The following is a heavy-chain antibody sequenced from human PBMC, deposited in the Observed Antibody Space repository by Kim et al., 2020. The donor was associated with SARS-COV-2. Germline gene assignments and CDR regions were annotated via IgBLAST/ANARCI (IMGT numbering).Heavy chain of an antibody. CDR3: ARGRGYCTGGSCDFDP. CDR1: GYTFTSYA. J-gene: IGHJ5*02. D-gene: IGHD2-15*01. V-gene: IGHV7-4-1*01. Sequence: ASVKVSCKASGYTFTSYAMNWVRQAPGQGLEWMGWINNNTGNPTYAQDFTGRFVFSLDASVNTAYLQIYSLKAEDTAVYYCARGRGYCTGGSCDFDPWGQGTLVTVSS. CDR2: INNNTGNP.